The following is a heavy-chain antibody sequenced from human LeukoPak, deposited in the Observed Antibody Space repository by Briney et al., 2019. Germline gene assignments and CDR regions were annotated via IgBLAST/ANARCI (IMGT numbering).Heavy chain of an antibody. CDR3: ARGGYYGSGRYYFDS. CDR2: ISGSGHRT. Sequence: PGGTLRLSCAASGFTFSSYGVSWVRQAPGKGLEWVSGISGSGHRTYYADSVKGRFTISRDNAKNTLHLQMNSLRAEDTAVYYCARGGYYGSGRYYFDSWGQGTLVTVSS. D-gene: IGHD3-3*01. CDR1: GFTFSSYG. J-gene: IGHJ4*02. V-gene: IGHV3-23*01.